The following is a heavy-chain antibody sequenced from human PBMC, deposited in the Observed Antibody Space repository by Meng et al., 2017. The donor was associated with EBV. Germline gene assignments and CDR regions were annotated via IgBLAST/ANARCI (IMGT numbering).Heavy chain of an antibody. CDR1: GISLTTSGVG. CDR2: IYWDDAK. V-gene: IGHV2-5*02. CDR3: AHSKYYSDSGGYWDYFDD. Sequence: QIHLKESGPTLLKPTQTLVLTCTFSGISLTTSGVGVGWIRQPPGKALEWLAVIYWDDAKRYSPSLKNRLTITKDTSKNQVVLTMTNMDPVDTATYFCAHSKYYSDSGGYWDYFDDWGQGTLVTVSS. J-gene: IGHJ4*02. D-gene: IGHD3-10*01.